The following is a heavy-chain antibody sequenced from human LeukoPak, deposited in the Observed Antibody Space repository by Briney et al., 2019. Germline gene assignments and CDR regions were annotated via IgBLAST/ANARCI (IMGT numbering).Heavy chain of an antibody. J-gene: IGHJ6*03. Sequence: GGSLRLSCAASGFTFSDYYMSWIRQAPGKGLEWVSYISSSGSTIYYADSVKGRSTISRDNAKNSLYLQMNSVRAEDTAVYYCAREVATTVSCSGGSCYSGVPFYYYYYMDVWGKGTTVTVSS. V-gene: IGHV3-11*01. CDR1: GFTFSDYY. CDR2: ISSSGSTI. D-gene: IGHD2-15*01. CDR3: AREVATTVSCSGGSCYSGVPFYYYYYMDV.